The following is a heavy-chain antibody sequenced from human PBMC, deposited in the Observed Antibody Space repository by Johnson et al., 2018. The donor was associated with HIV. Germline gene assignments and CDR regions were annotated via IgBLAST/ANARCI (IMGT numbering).Heavy chain of an antibody. CDR2: ISYDGSNK. D-gene: IGHD1-26*01. V-gene: IGHV3-30*04. J-gene: IGHJ3*02. Sequence: QVQLVESGGDVVQPGRSLRLSCAASGFTFSSYAMHWVRQAPGKGLEWVAVISYDGSNKYYADSVKGRFTISRDNSKNTLYLQMNSLRAEDTAVYYCARSIVGAIVDAFDMWGQATMVTVSS. CDR1: GFTFSSYA. CDR3: ARSIVGAIVDAFDM.